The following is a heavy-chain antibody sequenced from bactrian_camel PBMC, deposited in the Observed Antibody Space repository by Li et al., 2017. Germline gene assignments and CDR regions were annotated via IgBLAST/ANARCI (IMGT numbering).Heavy chain of an antibody. CDR2: ISCDGGT. V-gene: IGHV3S57*01. D-gene: IGHD2*01. CDR3: AADFPADPGSGGGCSVLTWAPGSSGFAY. Sequence: HVQLVESGGGSVQTGGSLRLSCAASGDASSRDVPDTYCMGWFRRGPGKEREAVAAISCDGGTTYADSVLGRFTVSKDSSKKILFLQMKDLKPEDTDMYYCAADFPADPGSGGGCSVLTWAPGSSGFAYWGQGTQVTVS. J-gene: IGHJ4*01. CDR1: GDASSRDVPDTYC.